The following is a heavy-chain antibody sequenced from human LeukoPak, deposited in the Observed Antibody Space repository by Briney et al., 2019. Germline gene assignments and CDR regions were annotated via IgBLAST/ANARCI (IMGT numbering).Heavy chain of an antibody. V-gene: IGHV2-5*01. D-gene: IGHD6-6*01. CDR1: GFSLSTSGVG. Sequence: SGPTLVNPTQTLTLTCTFSGFSLSTSGVGVGWIRQPPGKALGWLALIYWNDDKRYSPSLKSRLTITKDTSKNQVVLTMTNMDPVDTATYYCAHRHYSSSSGGAFDIWGQGTMVTVSS. CDR2: IYWNDDK. J-gene: IGHJ3*02. CDR3: AHRHYSSSSGGAFDI.